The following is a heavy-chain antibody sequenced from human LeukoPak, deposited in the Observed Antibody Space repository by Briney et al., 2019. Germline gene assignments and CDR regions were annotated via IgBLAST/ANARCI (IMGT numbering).Heavy chain of an antibody. J-gene: IGHJ4*02. D-gene: IGHD6-19*01. CDR3: ASNSGWYPT. CDR1: GGSISSYY. CDR2: IYYSGST. Sequence: SETLSLTCTVSGGSISSYYWSWIRQPPGKGLEWIGYIYYSGSTYYNPSLKSRVTISVDTSKNQFSLKLSSVTAADTAVYYCASNSGWYPTWGQGTLVTVSS. V-gene: IGHV4-59*12.